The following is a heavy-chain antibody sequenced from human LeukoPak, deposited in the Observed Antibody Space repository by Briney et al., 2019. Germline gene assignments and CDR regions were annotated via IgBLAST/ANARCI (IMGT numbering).Heavy chain of an antibody. J-gene: IGHJ4*02. D-gene: IGHD1-26*01. CDR1: GFKFNDYA. CDR3: AKETKVGENLYYFDY. Sequence: PGRSLRLSCVASGFKFNDYAMHWVRQAPGKGLEWVPGLSWHSGSIGYADSVKGRFIISRDNAKNSLYLEMNSLRPEDSALYYCAKETKVGENLYYFDYWGRGTLVTVSS. CDR2: LSWHSGSI. V-gene: IGHV3-9*01.